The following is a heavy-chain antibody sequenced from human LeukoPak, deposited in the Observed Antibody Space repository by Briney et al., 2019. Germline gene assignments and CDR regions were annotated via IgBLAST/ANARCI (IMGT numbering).Heavy chain of an antibody. D-gene: IGHD2-2*01. Sequence: AETLSLTCAIYGGSFRGYYWSWIRQPPGKGLEWIGEINHSGSTNYNPSLKSRVTISLDTSMKKFSLKLNSVTAADTAVYYCASTERCSTTCPLDYWGQGTLVTVSS. CDR3: ASTERCSTTCPLDY. J-gene: IGHJ4*02. V-gene: IGHV4-34*01. CDR2: INHSGST. CDR1: GGSFRGYY.